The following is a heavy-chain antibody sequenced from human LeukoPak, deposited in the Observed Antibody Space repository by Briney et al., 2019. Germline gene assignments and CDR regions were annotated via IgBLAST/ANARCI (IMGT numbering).Heavy chain of an antibody. CDR2: ISTSSSYI. D-gene: IGHD3-10*01. Sequence: GGSLRLSCAASGFTFSDYSMNWVRQAPGKGLEWVSSISTSSSYIYYADSVKGRFTISRDNAKNSLYLQMNSLRAEDTAVYHCARAPMVRGTPFDYWGQGTLVSVSS. J-gene: IGHJ4*02. CDR1: GFTFSDYS. V-gene: IGHV3-21*01. CDR3: ARAPMVRGTPFDY.